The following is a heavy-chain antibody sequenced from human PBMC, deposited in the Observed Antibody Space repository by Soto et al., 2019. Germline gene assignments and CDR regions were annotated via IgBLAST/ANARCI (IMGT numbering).Heavy chain of an antibody. CDR2: IHHSDST. Sequence: PSETLSLTCSVSGGSITSHYCSWFRQPPGKGLEWIGYIHHSDSTSYNPSLKSRVTMSVDTSKNHFSLKVNSVTAADTALYYCARQGFGQLHGLVDVWGPGTTVTVSS. J-gene: IGHJ6*02. CDR1: GGSITSHY. CDR3: ARQGFGQLHGLVDV. V-gene: IGHV4-59*08. D-gene: IGHD3-10*01.